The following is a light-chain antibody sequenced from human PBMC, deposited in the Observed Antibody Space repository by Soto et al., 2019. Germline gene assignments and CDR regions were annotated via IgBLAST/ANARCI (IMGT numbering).Light chain of an antibody. CDR3: SSDTTSNTRQIV. CDR2: DVS. Sequence: QSALTQPASVSGSPGQSITISCTGTSSDVGGYNYVSWYQQHPGKAPKFIIYDVSNRPSGVSNRFSGSKSGNTASLTISGLQAEDEADYCCSSDTTSNTRQIVFGTGTKLTVL. J-gene: IGLJ1*01. CDR1: SSDVGGYNY. V-gene: IGLV2-14*01.